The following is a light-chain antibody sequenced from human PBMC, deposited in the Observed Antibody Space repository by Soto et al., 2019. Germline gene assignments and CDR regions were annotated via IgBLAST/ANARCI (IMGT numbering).Light chain of an antibody. CDR3: QQYNNWPPET. V-gene: IGKV3-20*01. CDR2: ATS. CDR1: QTVNSDY. Sequence: EIVLTQSPGTLSLSPGETATLSCRASQTVNSDYLAWFQQRPGQAPRLLIFATSRRATDIPDRFSGSGSGKEFTLTISSLQSEDFAVYYCQQYNNWPPETFGQGPKVDIK. J-gene: IGKJ1*01.